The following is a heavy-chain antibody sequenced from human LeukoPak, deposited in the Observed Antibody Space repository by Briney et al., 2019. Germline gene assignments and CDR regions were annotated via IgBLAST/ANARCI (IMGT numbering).Heavy chain of an antibody. CDR3: ARTPNWNNHYDSYYGIAV. D-gene: IGHD1/OR15-1a*01. Sequence: ASVEVSCKASGDTFTSHSINWVRQAPRQGLEWVGRIIPSLGKTYYAQKFQGRVSITADTSTNPAYMELTSLTSEDTAMYYCARTPNWNNHYDSYYGIAVWGQGTTITVSS. CDR2: IIPSLGKT. V-gene: IGHV1-69*02. CDR1: GDTFTSHS. J-gene: IGHJ6*02.